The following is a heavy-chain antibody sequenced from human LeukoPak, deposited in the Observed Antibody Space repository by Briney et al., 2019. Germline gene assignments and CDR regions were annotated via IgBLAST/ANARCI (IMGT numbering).Heavy chain of an antibody. J-gene: IGHJ4*02. Sequence: PGGSLRLSCAASGFTFSSYSMNWVRQAPGKGLEWVSSISSSSSYIYYADSVKGRSTISRDNAKNSLYLQMNSLRAEDTAVYYCARETSHCSSTSCYDGDYFDYWGQGALVTVSS. D-gene: IGHD2-2*01. V-gene: IGHV3-21*01. CDR1: GFTFSSYS. CDR2: ISSSSSYI. CDR3: ARETSHCSSTSCYDGDYFDY.